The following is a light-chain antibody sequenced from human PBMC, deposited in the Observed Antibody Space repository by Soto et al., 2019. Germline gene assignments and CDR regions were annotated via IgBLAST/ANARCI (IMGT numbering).Light chain of an antibody. CDR3: HQYASYRT. Sequence: EIVLTQSPVTLSLSPGERATLSCRASQSVSSRYFAWYQQKPGQAPRLLIYAASSRAAGIPDRFSGSGSGTEFSLTISRLEPEDFSVYYCHQYASYRTFGPGTKVE. CDR1: QSVSSRY. J-gene: IGKJ1*01. V-gene: IGKV3-20*01. CDR2: AAS.